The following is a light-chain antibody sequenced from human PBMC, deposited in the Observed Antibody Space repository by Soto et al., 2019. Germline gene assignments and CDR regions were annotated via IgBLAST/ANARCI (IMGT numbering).Light chain of an antibody. J-gene: IGKJ5*01. CDR3: QQYGTPRSVT. CDR1: QSVSGH. V-gene: IGKV3-20*01. CDR2: GAS. Sequence: EIVLTQSPGTLSLSPGERATLSCRASQSVSGHLAWYQQKPGQAPRLLIYGASSRATGIPDRFSGSGSGTDFTLTISKVEPEDFAVYYCQQYGTPRSVTFGQGTRLEIK.